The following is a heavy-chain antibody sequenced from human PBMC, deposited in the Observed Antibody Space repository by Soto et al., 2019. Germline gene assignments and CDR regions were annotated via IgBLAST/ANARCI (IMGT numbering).Heavy chain of an antibody. J-gene: IGHJ4*02. Sequence: PSETLSLTCTVSGGSISSYYWSWIRQPPGKGLKWIGYIYSSGSTNYNPSLKSRVTISVDTSKNQFSLKLSSVTAADTAVYYCARGFYSRSWTFDYWGQGTLVTVSS. D-gene: IGHD6-13*01. CDR1: GGSISSYY. CDR2: IYSSGST. CDR3: ARGFYSRSWTFDY. V-gene: IGHV4-59*01.